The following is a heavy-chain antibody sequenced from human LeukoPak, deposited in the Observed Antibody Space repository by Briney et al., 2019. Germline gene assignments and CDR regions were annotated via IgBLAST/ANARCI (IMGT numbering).Heavy chain of an antibody. V-gene: IGHV1-8*01. CDR2: MSPNSGDT. CDR1: GYTFTSYD. CDR3: ARGPPNWGYDY. Sequence: ASVKVSCKASGYTFTSYDFNWVRQATGQRPEWMGWMSPNSGDTGYAQKFQDRATMTRNTSISTAYMELSSLRSDDTAVYYCARGPPNWGYDYWGPGTLVTVSS. J-gene: IGHJ4*02. D-gene: IGHD7-27*01.